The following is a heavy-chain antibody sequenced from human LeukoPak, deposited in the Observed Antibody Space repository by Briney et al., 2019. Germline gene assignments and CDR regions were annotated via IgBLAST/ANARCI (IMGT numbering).Heavy chain of an antibody. CDR1: GGSITGHY. V-gene: IGHV4-59*11. CDR2: VYDNGNT. D-gene: IGHD2-21*02. CDR3: ARVFRGVVTSNWFDP. Sequence: SETLSLTCTVSGGSITGHYWTWIRQSPGKGLEWIGFVYDNGNTNYNSFLQSRVTMSVDTSTNQLSLKMTSVTAADTAIYYCARVFRGVVTSNWFDPWGQGTLVTVSS. J-gene: IGHJ5*02.